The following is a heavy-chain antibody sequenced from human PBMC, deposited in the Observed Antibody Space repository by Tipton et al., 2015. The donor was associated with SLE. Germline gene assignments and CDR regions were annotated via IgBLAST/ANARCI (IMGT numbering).Heavy chain of an antibody. CDR3: ATSPRGLHLGELSLYWYFDL. CDR2: IYHIWST. CDR1: GGSFSSGGYS. D-gene: IGHD3-16*02. Sequence: TLSLTCAVSGGSFSSGGYSWSWIRQPPWKGLEWIGYIYHIWSTNYNPSLTSRVTISVDTSKNQFSLKLIPVTAADTAVYYCATSPRGLHLGELSLYWYFDLWGRGTLVTVSS. V-gene: IGHV4-30-2*02. J-gene: IGHJ2*01.